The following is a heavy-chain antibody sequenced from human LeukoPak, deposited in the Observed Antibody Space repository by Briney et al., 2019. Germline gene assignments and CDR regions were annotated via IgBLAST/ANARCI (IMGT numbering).Heavy chain of an antibody. D-gene: IGHD6-13*01. CDR2: ISWNSGSI. V-gene: IGHV3-9*01. CDR1: GFTFDDYA. Sequence: GGSLRLSCAASGFTFDDYAMHWVRQAPGKGLEWVSGISWNSGSIGYADSVKGRFTISRDNAKNSLYLQMNSLRAEDTAVYYCARDIAAAGKEYYFDYWGQGTLVTVSS. CDR3: ARDIAAAGKEYYFDY. J-gene: IGHJ4*02.